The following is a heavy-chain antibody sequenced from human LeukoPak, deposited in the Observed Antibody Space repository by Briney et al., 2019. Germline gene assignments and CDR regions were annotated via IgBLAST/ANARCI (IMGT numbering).Heavy chain of an antibody. Sequence: ASVKVSCKASGYTFTGYYMHWVRQAPGQGLEWMGWINPNSGGTNYAQKFQGRVTMTRDTPISTAYMELSRLRSDDTAVYYCAGLRYYDSSGYFNRLYAFDIWGQGTMVTVSS. CDR2: INPNSGGT. CDR1: GYTFTGYY. J-gene: IGHJ3*02. D-gene: IGHD3-22*01. CDR3: AGLRYYDSSGYFNRLYAFDI. V-gene: IGHV1-2*02.